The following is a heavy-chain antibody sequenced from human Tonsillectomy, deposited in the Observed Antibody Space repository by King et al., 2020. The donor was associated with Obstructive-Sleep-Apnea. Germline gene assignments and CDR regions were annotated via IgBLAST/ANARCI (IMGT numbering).Heavy chain of an antibody. CDR3: ARGGRRDGYNVFDY. Sequence: QLQESGPGLVKPSETLSLTCTVSGGSISSYYWSWLRQPPGKGLEWIGYIYYSGSTNYNPSLKSRVTISVDTSKNQFSLKLSSVTAADTAVYYCARGGRRDGYNVFDYWGQGTLVTVSS. J-gene: IGHJ4*02. CDR2: IYYSGST. V-gene: IGHV4-59*01. CDR1: GGSISSYY. D-gene: IGHD5-24*01.